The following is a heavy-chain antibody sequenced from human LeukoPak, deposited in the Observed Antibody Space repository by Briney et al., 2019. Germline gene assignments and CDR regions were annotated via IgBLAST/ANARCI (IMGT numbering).Heavy chain of an antibody. D-gene: IGHD4-17*01. CDR2: IYYSGST. CDR1: GFTFSIYW. J-gene: IGHJ4*02. V-gene: IGHV4-59*04. CDR3: GTSMTTMTTWFDY. Sequence: GSLRLSCAASGFTFSIYWVHWVRQPPGKGLEWIGTIYYSGSTYYNPSLKSRVTISVDTSKNQFSLTLNSVTAADTAVYYCGTSMTTMTTWFDYWGQGTLVTVSS.